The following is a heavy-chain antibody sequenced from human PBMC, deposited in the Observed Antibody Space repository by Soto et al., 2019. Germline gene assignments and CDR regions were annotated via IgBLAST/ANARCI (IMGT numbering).Heavy chain of an antibody. J-gene: IGHJ5*02. CDR3: ARERTTIFGVVMSYSWFDP. CDR1: GYTFTSYG. Sequence: GASGKVSCKASGYTFTSYGISWVRQAPGQGLEWMGWISAYNGNTNYAQKLQGRVTMTTDTSTSTAYMELRSLRSDDTAVYYCARERTTIFGVVMSYSWFDPWGQGTLVTVSS. V-gene: IGHV1-18*01. D-gene: IGHD3-3*01. CDR2: ISAYNGNT.